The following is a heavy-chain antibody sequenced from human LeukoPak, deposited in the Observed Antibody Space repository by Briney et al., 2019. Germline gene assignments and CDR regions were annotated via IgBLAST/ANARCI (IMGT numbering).Heavy chain of an antibody. J-gene: IGHJ4*02. CDR3: ARTPHTDHGDYDSTDY. CDR2: ISPFNGKT. D-gene: IGHD4-17*01. V-gene: IGHV1-18*01. Sequence: ASVKVSCKASGYTFITSGITWVRQAPGHGLKWMGWISPFNGKTRFAEEFQDRLTMTTDTPTRTAYMGLRSLRSDDTAVYYCARTPHTDHGDYDSTDYWGQGTLVTVSS. CDR1: GYTFITSG.